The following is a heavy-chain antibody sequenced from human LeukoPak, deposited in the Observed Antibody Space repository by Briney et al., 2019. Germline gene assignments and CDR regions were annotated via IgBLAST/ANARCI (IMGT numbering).Heavy chain of an antibody. Sequence: GESLKISCKGSGYSFTSYWIGWVRQMPGKGLEWMGIIYPGDSDTRYSPSFQGQVTISADKSISTAYLQWSSLKASDTAMYYCARTQGDYYDSSGYYSDCWGQGTLVTVSS. CDR3: ARTQGDYYDSSGYYSDC. J-gene: IGHJ4*02. CDR2: IYPGDSDT. CDR1: GYSFTSYW. V-gene: IGHV5-51*01. D-gene: IGHD3-22*01.